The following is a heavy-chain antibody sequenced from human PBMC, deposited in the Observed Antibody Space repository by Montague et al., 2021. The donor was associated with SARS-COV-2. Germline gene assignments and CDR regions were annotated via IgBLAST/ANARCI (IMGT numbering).Heavy chain of an antibody. V-gene: IGHV4-59*13. CDR3: ARTEYNWNDWFDP. CDR1: GGSISSYY. CDR2: IFHSGIT. D-gene: IGHD1-20*01. Sequence: SETLSLTCSVSGGSISSYYWSWIQQSPGKGLEWIGYIFHSGITDXNPSLKSRVTISVDMSKNQFSLQLNSVTAADSAVYYCARTEYNWNDWFDPWGQGTLVTVSS. J-gene: IGHJ5*02.